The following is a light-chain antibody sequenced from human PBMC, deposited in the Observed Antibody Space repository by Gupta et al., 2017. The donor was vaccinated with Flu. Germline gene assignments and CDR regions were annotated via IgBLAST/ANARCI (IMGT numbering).Light chain of an antibody. J-gene: IGKJ5*01. CDR3: HQYRSYPIT. CDR1: PSISPW. V-gene: IGKV1-5*03. Sequence: DIMMTTSPSTLSAPVGGRVTITCRASPSISPWLAWYQHKPGKGPKLLIYFASTLHVGVSSRFSGSGSGTDFTLTISRLQPDDAATYYCHQYRSYPITFGQGTRLEIK. CDR2: FAS.